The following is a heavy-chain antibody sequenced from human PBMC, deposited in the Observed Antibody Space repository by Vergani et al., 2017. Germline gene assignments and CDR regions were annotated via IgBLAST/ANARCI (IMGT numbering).Heavy chain of an antibody. Sequence: EVQLVESGGGLVQPGGSLRLSCAASGFTFSSYWMHWVRQAPGKGLVWVSRINSDGSSTSYADSVKGRFTISRDNAKNTLYLQMNSRRVEDTAVYYCARAYGRYDWFDYWGQRTLVTVSS. J-gene: IGHJ4*01. CDR1: GFTFSSYW. V-gene: IGHV3-74*01. CDR2: INSDGSST. D-gene: IGHD1-20*01. CDR3: ARAYGRYDWFDY.